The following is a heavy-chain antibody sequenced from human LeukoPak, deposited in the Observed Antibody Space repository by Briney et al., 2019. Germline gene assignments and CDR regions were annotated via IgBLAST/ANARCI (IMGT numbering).Heavy chain of an antibody. CDR2: ISGSGGST. CDR1: GFTFTSYV. J-gene: IGHJ4*02. V-gene: IGHV3-23*01. CDR3: AKAGQGDN. Sequence: GVSLRLSCAASGFTFTSYVMTWVRQAPGKGLEWVSSISGSGGSTWYADSVKGRFTISRDNSKNTIYLQMNSLRAEDTASYYCAKAGQGDNWGQGTLVIVSS.